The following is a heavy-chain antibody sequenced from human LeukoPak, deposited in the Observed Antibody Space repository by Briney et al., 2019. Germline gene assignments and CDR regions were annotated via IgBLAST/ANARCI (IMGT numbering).Heavy chain of an antibody. J-gene: IGHJ4*02. CDR2: ISSDGSST. V-gene: IGHV3-74*01. Sequence: GGSLRLSCAASGFTFSSYWMHWVRQAPGKGLVWVSRISSDGSSTSYADSVKGRFTISRDNAKNTLYLQMNRLRAEDTAVYYCARGGTSGWFHVVFWGQGTLVTVSS. CDR3: ARGGTSGWFHVVF. D-gene: IGHD6-19*01. CDR1: GFTFSSYW.